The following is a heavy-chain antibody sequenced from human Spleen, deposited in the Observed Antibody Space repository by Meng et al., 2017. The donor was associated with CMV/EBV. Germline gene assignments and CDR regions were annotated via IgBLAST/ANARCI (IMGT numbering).Heavy chain of an antibody. CDR3: ARGTPYYYDSSGYYLGDY. CDR1: GYTFTSYG. V-gene: IGHV1-18*01. D-gene: IGHD3-22*01. CDR2: ISAYNGNT. Sequence: QVQVVHAGAEVKTPGSSVKVSCKASGYTFTSYGISWVRQAPGQGLEWMGWISAYNGNTNYAQKLQGRVTMTTDTSTSTAYMELRSLRSDDTAVYYCARGTPYYYDSSGYYLGDYWGQGTLVTVSS. J-gene: IGHJ4*02.